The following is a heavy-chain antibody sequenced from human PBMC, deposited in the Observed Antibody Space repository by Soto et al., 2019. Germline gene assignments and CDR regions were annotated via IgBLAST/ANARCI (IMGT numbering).Heavy chain of an antibody. D-gene: IGHD3-22*01. CDR2: ISYGGGTT. CDR3: AKNPGDYYDSTGYYFDY. CDR1: EFTFSNYA. Sequence: GGSLRLSCAASEFTFSNYAMSWVRQAPGKGLEWVSAISYGGGTTYYADSVKGRFTISRDNSKNTLYLQMNSLRAEDTAVYYCAKNPGDYYDSTGYYFDYWGQGTLVTVFS. V-gene: IGHV3-23*01. J-gene: IGHJ4*02.